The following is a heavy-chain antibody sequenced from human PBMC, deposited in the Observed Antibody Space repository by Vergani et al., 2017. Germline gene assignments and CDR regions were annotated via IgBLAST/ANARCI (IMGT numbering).Heavy chain of an antibody. D-gene: IGHD1-14*01. V-gene: IGHV1-18*01. J-gene: IGHJ6*02. CDR2: ISAYNGNT. Sequence: QVQLVQSVAEVKKPGASVKVSCKASGYTFTSYGISWVRQAPGLGLEWMGWISAYNGNTNYAQKLQGRVTMTTDTSTSTAYMELRSLRSDDTAVYYCARDKRTGSKKPYYYGMDVWGQGTTVTVSS. CDR3: ARDKRTGSKKPYYYGMDV. CDR1: GYTFTSYG.